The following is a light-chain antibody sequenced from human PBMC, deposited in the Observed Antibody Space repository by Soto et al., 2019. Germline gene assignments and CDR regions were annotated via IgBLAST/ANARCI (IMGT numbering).Light chain of an antibody. J-gene: IGKJ2*01. V-gene: IGKV3-15*01. CDR1: QSVGGE. Sequence: EIVMTQSPVTLSVSPGERATLSCRASQSVGGELAWYQQIPGQAPRLLIYGAVIRATGVASRFSGGGSGTEFTLTVDSLQSEDLAIYYCQQYYAWPRTFGQGTKLEI. CDR3: QQYYAWPRT. CDR2: GAV.